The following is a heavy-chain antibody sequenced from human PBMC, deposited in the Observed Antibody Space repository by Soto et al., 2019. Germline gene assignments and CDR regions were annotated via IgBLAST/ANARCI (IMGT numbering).Heavy chain of an antibody. Sequence: QVQLQESGPGLVKPSETLSLTCTVSGGSISSYYWSWIRQPPGKGLEWIGHIYYSGNTNYNPSLKSRVTISVDTSKNQFSLKLSSVTAADTAVYYCARRYGYSFDYWGQGTLVTVSS. J-gene: IGHJ4*02. V-gene: IGHV4-59*08. CDR3: ARRYGYSFDY. D-gene: IGHD1-1*01. CDR2: IYYSGNT. CDR1: GGSISSYY.